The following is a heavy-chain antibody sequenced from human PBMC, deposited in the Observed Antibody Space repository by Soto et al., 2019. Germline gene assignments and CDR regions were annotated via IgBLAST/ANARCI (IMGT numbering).Heavy chain of an antibody. CDR3: ARGLYCSGGSCDKVLDY. V-gene: IGHV3-30-3*01. D-gene: IGHD2-15*01. CDR2: ISYDGSNK. CDR1: GFTFSSYA. Sequence: GGSLRLSCAASGFTFSSYAMHWVRQAPVKGLEWVAVISYDGSNKYYADSVKGRFTISRDNSKNTLYLQMNSLRAEDTAVYYCARGLYCSGGSCDKVLDYWCQGTLVTVSS. J-gene: IGHJ4*02.